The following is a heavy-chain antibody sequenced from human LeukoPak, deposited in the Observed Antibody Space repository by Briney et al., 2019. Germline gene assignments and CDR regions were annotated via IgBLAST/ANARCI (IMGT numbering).Heavy chain of an antibody. D-gene: IGHD1-26*01. CDR3: ARDTHSGSYYRVGLT. J-gene: IGHJ5*02. CDR2: ISTSGSTI. V-gene: IGHV3-48*03. CDR1: GFSFRSYE. Sequence: GGSLRLSCAASGFSFRSYEMTWVRQAPGKGLEWVSHISTSGSTINYADSVKGRFTISRDNAKNSLYLQMNSLRVEDTAVYYCARDTHSGSYYRVGLTWGQGTLVTVSS.